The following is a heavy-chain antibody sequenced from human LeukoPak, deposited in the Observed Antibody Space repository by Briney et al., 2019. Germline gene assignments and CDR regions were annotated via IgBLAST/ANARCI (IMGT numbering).Heavy chain of an antibody. CDR1: GFTFSSYG. J-gene: IGHJ4*02. V-gene: IGHV3-23*01. CDR3: AKDLSLLWFGETLELDY. CDR2: ISGSGGST. Sequence: HPGGSLRLSCAASGFTFSSYGMSWVRQAPGKGLEWVSAISGSGGSTYYADSVKGRFTISRDNSKNTLYLQMNSLRAEDTAVYYCAKDLSLLWFGETLELDYWGQGTLVTVSS. D-gene: IGHD3-10*01.